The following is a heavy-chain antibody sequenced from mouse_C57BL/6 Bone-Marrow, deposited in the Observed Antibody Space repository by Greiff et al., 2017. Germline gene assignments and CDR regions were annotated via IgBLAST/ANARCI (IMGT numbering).Heavy chain of an antibody. CDR1: GFTFSSYG. CDR3: ARRSRYLYYFDY. D-gene: IGHD5-1*01. Sequence: VKLVESGGDLVKPGGSLTLSCAASGFTFSSYGMSWVRQTPDKRLEWVATISSGGSYTYYPDSVKGRFTISRDNAKNTLYLQMSSLKSEDTAMYYCARRSRYLYYFDYWGQGTTLTVSS. V-gene: IGHV5-6*02. CDR2: ISSGGSYT. J-gene: IGHJ2*01.